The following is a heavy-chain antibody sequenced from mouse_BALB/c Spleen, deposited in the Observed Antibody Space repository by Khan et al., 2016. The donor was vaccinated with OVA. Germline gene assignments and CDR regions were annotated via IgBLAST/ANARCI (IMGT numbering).Heavy chain of an antibody. CDR3: ARSLAPMDY. CDR1: GFTFSSFG. CDR2: ISSGSSTI. D-gene: IGHD2-10*02. J-gene: IGHJ4*01. Sequence: EVELVESGGGLVQPGWSRKLSCAASGFTFSSFGMHWVRQAPEKGLEWVAYISSGSSTIYYADTVKGRCTISRDNPKNTLFLQMTSLRSEDTAMYYCARSLAPMDYWGQGTSVTVSS. V-gene: IGHV5-17*02.